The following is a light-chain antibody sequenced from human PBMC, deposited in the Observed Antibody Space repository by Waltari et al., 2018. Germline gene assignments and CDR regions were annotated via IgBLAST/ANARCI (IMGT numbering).Light chain of an antibody. V-gene: IGLV4-69*01. J-gene: IGLJ3*02. CDR1: SGHTSTA. Sequence: QLVLTQSPSASPHLGASVKPTCTLSSGHTSTATACLQQHPEKGPRYLMKVNSDGSPIKGDEIPIRFSGSSAGAARYLTISSLQSEDEADYYWQTGGHGTWVFGGGTKLTVL. CDR3: QTGGHGTWV. CDR2: VNSDGSP.